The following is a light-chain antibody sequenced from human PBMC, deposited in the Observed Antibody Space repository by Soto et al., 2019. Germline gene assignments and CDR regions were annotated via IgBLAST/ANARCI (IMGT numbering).Light chain of an antibody. J-gene: IGKJ4*01. V-gene: IGKV3-20*01. Sequence: EIVLTQSPGILSLSPGERATLSCRASQSVSSNYLAWYQHKPGQAPRLLIYGASSRATGIPDRFSGSGSGTDFTLTVSRLEPEDFAVYYCQQYGSSPLTFGGGIKVDIK. CDR3: QQYGSSPLT. CDR2: GAS. CDR1: QSVSSNY.